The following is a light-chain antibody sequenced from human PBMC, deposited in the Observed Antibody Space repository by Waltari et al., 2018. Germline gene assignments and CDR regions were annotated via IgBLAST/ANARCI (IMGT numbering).Light chain of an antibody. CDR1: SGNIATNS. CDR2: EDN. J-gene: IGLJ2*01. CDR3: QSFDSSHVV. V-gene: IGLV6-57*03. Sequence: FMLTQPHSVSESPGKTVTISCPRSSGNIATNSVQWYQQRPGSAPTKVIYEDNQRPSGVPDRFSGSIDSSSNSASLIISGLKAEDEADYYCQSFDSSHVVFGGGTKLTVL.